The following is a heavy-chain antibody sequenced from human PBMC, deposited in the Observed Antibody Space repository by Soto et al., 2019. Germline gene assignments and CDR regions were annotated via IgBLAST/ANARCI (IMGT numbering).Heavy chain of an antibody. J-gene: IGHJ6*02. CDR1: GGSISSYY. CDR3: ARVGASSSWYPNSFDYYYYGMDV. D-gene: IGHD6-13*01. Sequence: TSETLSLTCTVSGGSISSYYWSWIRQPPGKGLEWIGYIYYSGSTNYNPSLKSRVTISVDTSKNQFSLKLSSVTAADTAVYYCARVGASSSWYPNSFDYYYYGMDVWGQGTTVTVSS. CDR2: IYYSGST. V-gene: IGHV4-59*01.